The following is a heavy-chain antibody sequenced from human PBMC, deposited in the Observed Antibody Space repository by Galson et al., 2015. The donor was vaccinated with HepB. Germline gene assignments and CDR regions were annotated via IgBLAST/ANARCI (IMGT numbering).Heavy chain of an antibody. V-gene: IGHV3-23*01. CDR1: GFTLSSYA. CDR2: ISGSGDST. J-gene: IGHJ4*02. D-gene: IGHD3-22*01. CDR3: AKDLLKSSTYYYSFDY. Sequence: SLRLSCAASGFTLSSYAMSWVRQAPGKGLEWVSAISGSGDSTYYADSVKGRFTISRDDSKNTLYLQMSSLRAEDTAVYYCAKDLLKSSTYYYSFDYWGQGTLVTVSS.